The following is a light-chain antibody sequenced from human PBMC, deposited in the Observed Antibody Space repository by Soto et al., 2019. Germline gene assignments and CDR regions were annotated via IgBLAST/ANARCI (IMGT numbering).Light chain of an antibody. CDR1: SSDVGGYNY. CDR3: CSYAGSNNLV. V-gene: IGLV2-8*01. J-gene: IGLJ2*01. Sequence: QSALTQPPSASGSPGQSVTISCTGTSSDVGGYNYVSWYQQHPGKAPKLMIYEVSKRPSGVPDRFSGSKSGNTASLTVSGLQAEDEADYYCCSYAGSNNLVFVGGTKLTVL. CDR2: EVS.